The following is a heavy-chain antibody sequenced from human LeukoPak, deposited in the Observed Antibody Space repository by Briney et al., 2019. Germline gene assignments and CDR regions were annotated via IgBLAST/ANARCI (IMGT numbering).Heavy chain of an antibody. CDR1: GGSISSGGYY. V-gene: IGHV4-31*01. CDR3: ARDWSGPYYFDH. D-gene: IGHD3-3*01. Sequence: SETLSLTCTVSGGSISSGGYYWTWIRQPPGKGLEWIGYMSQTGSTYYNPSLKSHVTISVDTSKSQFSLKLTSVTAADTAVYYCARDWSGPYYFDHWGQGILVTVSS. J-gene: IGHJ4*01. CDR2: MSQTGST.